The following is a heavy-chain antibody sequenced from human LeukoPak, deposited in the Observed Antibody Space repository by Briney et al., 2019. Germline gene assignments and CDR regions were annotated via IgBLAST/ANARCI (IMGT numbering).Heavy chain of an antibody. D-gene: IGHD3-22*01. Sequence: GGSLRLSCAASGFTFSSYWMHWVRQVPGKGLVWVSRINSDGSSTSYADSVKGRFTISRDNAKNTLYLQMNSLRVEDTAVYYCAKGPAYDSSGYYRAWGQGTLVTVSS. CDR1: GFTFSSYW. V-gene: IGHV3-74*01. CDR2: INSDGSST. CDR3: AKGPAYDSSGYYRA. J-gene: IGHJ5*02.